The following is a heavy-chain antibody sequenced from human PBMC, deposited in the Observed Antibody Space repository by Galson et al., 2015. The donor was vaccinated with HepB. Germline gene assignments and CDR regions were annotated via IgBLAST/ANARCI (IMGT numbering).Heavy chain of an antibody. CDR3: ARNLAFPANNDAFDI. V-gene: IGHV3-48*01. D-gene: IGHD1/OR15-1a*01. Sequence: SLRLSCAASGFSFSNCNMNWVRQAPGKGLEWLSYISRSCSTIYYADSVKGRFIISRDNAKNSLVLQMNSLRAEDTAVYYCARNLAFPANNDAFDIWGQGTMVIVSS. CDR2: ISRSCSTI. CDR1: GFSFSNCN. J-gene: IGHJ3*02.